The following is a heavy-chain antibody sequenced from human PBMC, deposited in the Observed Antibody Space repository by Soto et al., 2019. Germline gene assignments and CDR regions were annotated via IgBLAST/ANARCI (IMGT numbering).Heavy chain of an antibody. Sequence: PGGSLRLSCAASGFTFSSYAMNWLRQAPGKGLEWVALISHDGINKYYADSVRGRFTISRDSSTNTLYLQMNSLRAADTAVYYCGRCTCTSCHLGSDYWGQGTLVTVSS. CDR1: GFTFSSYA. CDR2: ISHDGINK. D-gene: IGHD2-2*01. CDR3: GRCTCTSCHLGSDY. J-gene: IGHJ4*02. V-gene: IGHV3-30-3*01.